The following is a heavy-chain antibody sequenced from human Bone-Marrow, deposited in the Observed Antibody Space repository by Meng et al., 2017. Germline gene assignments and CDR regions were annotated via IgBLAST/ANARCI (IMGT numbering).Heavy chain of an antibody. D-gene: IGHD3-22*01. CDR2: IIPIFGTA. V-gene: IGHV1-69*05. CDR3: ARPDNHRYYYDSSGYYIFDY. CDR1: GGTFSSYA. Sequence: SVKVSCKASGGTFSSYAISWVRQAPGQGLKWMGGIIPIFGTANYAQKFQGRVTITTDESTSTAYMELSSLRSEDTAVYYCARPDNHRYYYDSSGYYIFDYWGQGTLVTVSS. J-gene: IGHJ4*02.